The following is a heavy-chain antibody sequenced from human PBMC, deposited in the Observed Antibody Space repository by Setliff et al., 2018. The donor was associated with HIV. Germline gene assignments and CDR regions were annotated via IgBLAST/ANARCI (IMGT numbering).Heavy chain of an antibody. CDR3: ASDSPQYSFGFYWYFDL. Sequence: GGSLRLSCAASGFTFSSYSMNWVRQAPGKGLEWVSYIMSSSSTIYYADSEKGRFTISRDNAKNSLFLQMDSLRAEDTAVYYCASDSPQYSFGFYWYFDLWGRGTLVTVSS. V-gene: IGHV3-48*01. CDR2: IMSSSSTI. CDR1: GFTFSSYS. D-gene: IGHD6-19*01. J-gene: IGHJ2*01.